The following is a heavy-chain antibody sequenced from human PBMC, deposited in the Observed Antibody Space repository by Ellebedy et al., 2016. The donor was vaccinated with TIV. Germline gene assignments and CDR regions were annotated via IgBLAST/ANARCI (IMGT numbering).Heavy chain of an antibody. J-gene: IGHJ3*01. V-gene: IGHV3-33*01. D-gene: IGHD3-22*01. CDR2: MSYDGSNK. Sequence: GESLKISCVASGVTFSSYGMHWVRQAPGKGLEWVAVMSYDGSNKYYADSVKGRFTISRDKSKNTLYLQMNSLRVEDTAVYYCARDPSRPYYYDSSGGDVWGQGTMVTVSS. CDR3: ARDPSRPYYYDSSGGDV. CDR1: GVTFSSYG.